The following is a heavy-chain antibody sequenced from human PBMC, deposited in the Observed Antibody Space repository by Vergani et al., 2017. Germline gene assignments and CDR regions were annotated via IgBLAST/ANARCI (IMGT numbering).Heavy chain of an antibody. Sequence: QVQLVESGGGVVQPGRSLRLSCAASGFTFSSYGMHWVRQAPGKGLEWVAVIWYDGSNKYYADSVKGRFTISRDNSKNTLYLQMNSLRAEDTAVYYCARAIVGATHYYYYYMDVWGKXP. J-gene: IGHJ6*03. CDR3: ARAIVGATHYYYYYMDV. V-gene: IGHV3-33*01. CDR2: IWYDGSNK. CDR1: GFTFSSYG. D-gene: IGHD1-26*01.